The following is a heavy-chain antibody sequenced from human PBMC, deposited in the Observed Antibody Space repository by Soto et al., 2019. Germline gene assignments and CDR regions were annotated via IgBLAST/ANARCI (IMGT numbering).Heavy chain of an antibody. D-gene: IGHD5-12*01. J-gene: IGHJ5*02. CDR1: GGSISSGGYY. CDR3: IYPGNNWFDP. Sequence: SETLSLTCTVSGGSISSGGYYWSWIRQHPGKGLEWIGYIYYSGSTYYNPSLKSRVTISVDTSKNQFSLNLSSVYCARAGVATIYPGNNWFDPWGQGTLVTVSS. CDR2: IYYSGST. V-gene: IGHV4-31*03.